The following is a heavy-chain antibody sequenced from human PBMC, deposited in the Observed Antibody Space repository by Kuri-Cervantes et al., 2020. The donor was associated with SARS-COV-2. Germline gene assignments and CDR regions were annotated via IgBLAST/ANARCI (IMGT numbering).Heavy chain of an antibody. Sequence: GGSLRLSCAASGFTFDDYAMHWARQAPGKGLEWVSGISWNSGSIGYADSVRGRFTISRDNAKNSLYLQMNSLRAEDTAVYYCANNGPKGYRSSTSCYIGGFQHWGQGTLVTVSS. CDR3: ANNGPKGYRSSTSCYIGGFQH. D-gene: IGHD2-2*02. V-gene: IGHV3-9*01. J-gene: IGHJ1*01. CDR1: GFTFDDYA. CDR2: ISWNSGSI.